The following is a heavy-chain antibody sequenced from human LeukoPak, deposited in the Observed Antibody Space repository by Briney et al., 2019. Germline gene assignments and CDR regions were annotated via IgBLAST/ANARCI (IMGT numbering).Heavy chain of an antibody. Sequence: PGGSLRLSCAASRFTFGSFDMHWVRQAPGKGLEWVTFIRFDGSNKYYADSVKVRFTISRDNSKNTLYLQMSSLRPEDTAVYYCARQIGVSIDYWGQGTLVTVSS. D-gene: IGHD5/OR15-5a*01. J-gene: IGHJ4*02. CDR2: IRFDGSNK. CDR3: ARQIGVSIDY. V-gene: IGHV3-30*02. CDR1: RFTFGSFD.